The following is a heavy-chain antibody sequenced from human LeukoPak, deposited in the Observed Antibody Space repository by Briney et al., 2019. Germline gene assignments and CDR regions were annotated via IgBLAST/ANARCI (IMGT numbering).Heavy chain of an antibody. CDR2: IKQDGSKK. J-gene: IGHJ4*02. CDR3: ARTETTFDY. D-gene: IGHD1-7*01. CDR1: GFTFSSYW. V-gene: IGHV3-7*03. Sequence: GGSLRLSCAASGFTFSSYWMSWARQAPGKGLEWVANIKQDGSKKYYVDSVKGRFTISRDNAQNSLYLQTNSLRAEDTAVYYCARTETTFDYWGQGTLVTVSS.